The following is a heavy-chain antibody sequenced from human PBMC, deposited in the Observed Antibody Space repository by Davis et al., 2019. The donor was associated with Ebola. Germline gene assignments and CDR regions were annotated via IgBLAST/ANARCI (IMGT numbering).Heavy chain of an antibody. J-gene: IGHJ4*02. CDR1: GATFSSYA. Sequence: AASVKLSCTASGATFSSYAISWVRQAPGQGLEWMGRIIPIFGTANYAQKFQGRVTITADESTSTAYMELSSLRSEDTAVYYCARDDPYSGSTPGFDYWGQGTLVTVSS. V-gene: IGHV1-69*15. CDR2: IIPIFGTA. CDR3: ARDDPYSGSTPGFDY. D-gene: IGHD1-26*01.